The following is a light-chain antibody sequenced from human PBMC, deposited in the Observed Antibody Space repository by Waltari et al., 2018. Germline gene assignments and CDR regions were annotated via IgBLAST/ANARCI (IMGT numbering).Light chain of an antibody. Sequence: DIQMTQSPSSLSASIGDRVTITCRASKDISNYCHWYHVKPGKAPNLLIYDAASLETGVPSRFSGSRSGTDFSFSLRSLQPEDVGTYYCQQYETDPTFGGGTTVDIK. CDR1: KDISNY. V-gene: IGKV1-33*01. CDR3: QQYETDPT. J-gene: IGKJ4*01. CDR2: DAA.